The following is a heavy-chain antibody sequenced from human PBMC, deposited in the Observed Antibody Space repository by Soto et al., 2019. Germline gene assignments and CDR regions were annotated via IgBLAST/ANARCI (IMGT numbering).Heavy chain of an antibody. V-gene: IGHV1-69*06. CDR3: ATDPEAYCGGDCYSASPE. J-gene: IGHJ4*02. CDR1: GGTFSSYA. Sequence: SVKVSCKASGGTFSSYAISWVRQAPGQGLEWMGGIIPIFGTANYAQKFQGRVTITADKSTSTAYMELSSLRSEDTAVYYCATDPEAYCGGDCYSASPEWGQGTLVTVSS. CDR2: IIPIFGTA. D-gene: IGHD2-21*02.